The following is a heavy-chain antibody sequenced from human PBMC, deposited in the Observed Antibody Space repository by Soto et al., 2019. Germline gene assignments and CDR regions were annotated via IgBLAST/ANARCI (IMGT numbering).Heavy chain of an antibody. J-gene: IGHJ6*02. CDR1: GFTFSIYG. CDR3: ALIDIAAAGHYYYYGMDV. CDR2: IWYDGSNK. D-gene: IGHD6-13*01. Sequence: GGSLRLSCAASGFTFSIYGMHWVRQAPGKGLEWVAVIWYDGSNKYYADSVKGRFTISRDNSKNTLYLQMNSLGAEDTAVYYCALIDIAAAGHYYYYGMDVRGQGTTVTVSS. V-gene: IGHV3-33*01.